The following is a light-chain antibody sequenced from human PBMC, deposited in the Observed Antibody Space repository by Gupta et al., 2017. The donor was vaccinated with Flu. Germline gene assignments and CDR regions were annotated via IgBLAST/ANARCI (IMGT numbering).Light chain of an antibody. Sequence: SITISCTGAASDVGSYTLVSWYQQYPGKAPKVIIHEVRYRPSGVSDRFSGSKSGNTASLTISGLQAEDEADYYCSSYAGSNTYVFGTGTRVAVL. V-gene: IGLV2-23*02. CDR2: EVR. J-gene: IGLJ1*01. CDR1: ASDVGSYTL. CDR3: SSYAGSNTYV.